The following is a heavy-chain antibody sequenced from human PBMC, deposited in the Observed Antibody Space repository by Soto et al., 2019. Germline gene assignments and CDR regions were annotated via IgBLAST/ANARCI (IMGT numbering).Heavy chain of an antibody. D-gene: IGHD3-22*01. J-gene: IGHJ4*02. CDR3: ARGTHYYDSIGYSHFFDY. V-gene: IGHV3-21*01. CDR2: ISSNGNYI. CDR1: GFTFSDFA. Sequence: PGGSLRLSCRASGFTFSDFAMSRVRQAPGKGLEWVSSISSNGNYIYYADSMKGRFTISRDNAEKSLYLQMNSLRGEDTAVYYCARGTHYYDSIGYSHFFDYWGQGTLVTVSS.